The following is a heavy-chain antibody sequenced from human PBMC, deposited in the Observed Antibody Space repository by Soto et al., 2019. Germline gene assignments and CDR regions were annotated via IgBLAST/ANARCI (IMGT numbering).Heavy chain of an antibody. CDR1: VYNCTSYW. V-gene: IGHV5-10-1*01. CDR3: ARRGYDFWSGLDV. Sequence: PVESLNLSCTVSVYNCTSYWIICVRQMPGKGLEWMGNIDPTDSFTNYSPSFQGHVTISTDKSMSTAYLQWGTLKASDTAMYYCARRGYDFWSGLDVWGQGTTVTVSS. J-gene: IGHJ6*02. CDR2: IDPTDSFT. D-gene: IGHD3-3*01.